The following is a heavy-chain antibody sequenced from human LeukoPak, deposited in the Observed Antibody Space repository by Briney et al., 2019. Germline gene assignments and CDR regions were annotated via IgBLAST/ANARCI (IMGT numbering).Heavy chain of an antibody. V-gene: IGHV4-4*07. CDR1: GGSISNFY. J-gene: IGHJ5*02. Sequence: SEILSLTCTVSGGSISNFYWSWIRQPAGKGLEWIGRIYSSGRTNYNSSLKSRVAMSIDTSNNQFSLKLSSVTAADTAVYYCARDLPSYYFDSGNMFDPWGQGTLVTVSS. CDR2: IYSSGRT. CDR3: ARDLPSYYFDSGNMFDP. D-gene: IGHD3-10*01.